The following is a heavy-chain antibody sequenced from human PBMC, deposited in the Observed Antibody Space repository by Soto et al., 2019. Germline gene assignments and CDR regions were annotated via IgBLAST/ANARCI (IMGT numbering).Heavy chain of an antibody. CDR1: GFTFSSYG. CDR2: ISYDGSNK. J-gene: IGHJ4*02. Sequence: QPGGSLRLSCAASGFTFSSYGMHWVRQAPGKGLEWVAVISYDGSNKYYADSVKGRFTISRDNSKNTLYLQMNSLRAEDTAVYYCAKSHFIVGATAFDYWGQGTLVTVSS. CDR3: AKSHFIVGATAFDY. D-gene: IGHD1-26*01. V-gene: IGHV3-30*18.